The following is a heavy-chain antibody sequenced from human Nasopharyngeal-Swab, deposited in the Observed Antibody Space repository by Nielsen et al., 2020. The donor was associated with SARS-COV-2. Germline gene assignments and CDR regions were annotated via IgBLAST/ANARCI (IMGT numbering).Heavy chain of an antibody. D-gene: IGHD6-6*01. CDR1: AGTFSSYA. CDR3: ARGAYSSSISYFDY. V-gene: IGHV1-69*13. J-gene: IGHJ4*02. CDR2: IIPIFGTA. Sequence: SAKVSCKASAGTFSSYAISWVRHAPAQGLEWMGGIIPIFGTANYAQKFQGRVTITADESTSTAYMELSSLRSEDTAVYYCARGAYSSSISYFDYWGQGTLVTVSS.